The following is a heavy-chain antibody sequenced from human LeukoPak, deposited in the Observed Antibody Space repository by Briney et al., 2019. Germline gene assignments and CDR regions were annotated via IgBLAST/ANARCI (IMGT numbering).Heavy chain of an antibody. CDR3: ARTYYSNYVHYFDY. V-gene: IGHV3-30*02. CDR1: GFTFSSYG. CDR2: IRYDGSNK. J-gene: IGHJ4*02. Sequence: GGSLRLSCAASGFTFSSYGMHWVRQAPGKGLEWVAFIRYDGSNKYYADSVKGRFTISRDNSKNTLYLQMDSLRAEDTAVYYCARTYYSNYVHYFDYWGQGTLVTVSS. D-gene: IGHD4-11*01.